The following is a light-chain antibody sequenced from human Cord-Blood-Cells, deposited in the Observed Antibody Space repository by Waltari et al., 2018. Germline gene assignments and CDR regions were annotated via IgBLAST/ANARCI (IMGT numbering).Light chain of an antibody. CDR3: CSYAGSSGVV. V-gene: IGLV2-23*01. Sequence: QSALTQPASVSGSPGQSITISCPGTSRAVGSYNLVSWYQQHPGKAPKLLIYEGSKRPSGVSNRFSGSKAGNTASLTISGLQAEDEADYYCCSYAGSSGVVFGGGTKLTVL. J-gene: IGLJ2*01. CDR1: SRAVGSYNL. CDR2: EGS.